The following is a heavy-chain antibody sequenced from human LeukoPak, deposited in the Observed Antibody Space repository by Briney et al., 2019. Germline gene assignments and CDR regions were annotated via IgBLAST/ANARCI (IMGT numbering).Heavy chain of an antibody. CDR3: ARDRPMVGTPPATRPSYYFDY. V-gene: IGHV1-2*02. Sequence: ASVKVSCKASGYTFTNYYMHWVRQAPGQGLESMGWINLNTGVTNYAQKFQGRVTLTRDTSISIAYMELSRLTSDDTAVYYCARDRPMVGTPPATRPSYYFDYWGQGTLVTVSS. CDR1: GYTFTNYY. D-gene: IGHD3-10*01. J-gene: IGHJ4*02. CDR2: INLNTGVT.